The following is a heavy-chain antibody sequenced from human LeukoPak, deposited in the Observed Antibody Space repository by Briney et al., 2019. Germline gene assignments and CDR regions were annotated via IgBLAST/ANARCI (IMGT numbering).Heavy chain of an antibody. Sequence: PGGSLTLSCAASGFPFSTYGMLRVRQPPGKGLVGSYRTSPDGTSRAYADYVQGRFIISRDYAKNTLSLQMNSLTTEDTAVYYCTRDGGLLPDNWGKGTLVTVS. CDR1: GFPFSTYG. V-gene: IGHV3-74*01. CDR3: TRDGGLLPDN. D-gene: IGHD2-21*02. CDR2: TSPDGTSR. J-gene: IGHJ4*02.